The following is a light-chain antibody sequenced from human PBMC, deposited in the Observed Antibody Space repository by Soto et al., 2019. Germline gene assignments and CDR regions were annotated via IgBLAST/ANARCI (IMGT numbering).Light chain of an antibody. CDR2: AAT. CDR3: HQIHTTPWT. V-gene: IGKV1-39*01. CDR1: QRITTY. Sequence: DIQITQSPSSLSSSVLDRFTITCRASQRITTYLNWYQQRPGKAPSLLIYAATYLRSGVPSRFSGSGSGTEFTLTIDGLQPDDFATYFCHQIHTTPWTFGQGTKVDI. J-gene: IGKJ1*01.